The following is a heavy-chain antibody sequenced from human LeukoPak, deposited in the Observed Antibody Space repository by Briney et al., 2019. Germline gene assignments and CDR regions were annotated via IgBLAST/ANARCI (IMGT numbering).Heavy chain of an antibody. CDR1: GGSISSSSYY. J-gene: IGHJ4*02. D-gene: IGHD1-26*01. Sequence: PSETLSLTCTVSGGSISSSSYYWGWIRQPPGKGLEWIGSIYYSGSTYYNPSLKSRVTISVDTSKNQFSLKLSSVTAADTAVYYCARTLATRTLDYWGQGTLVTVSS. V-gene: IGHV4-39*07. CDR3: ARTLATRTLDY. CDR2: IYYSGST.